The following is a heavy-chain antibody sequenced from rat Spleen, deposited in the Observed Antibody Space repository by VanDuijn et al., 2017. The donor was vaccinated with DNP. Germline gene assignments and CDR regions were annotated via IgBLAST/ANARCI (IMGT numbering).Heavy chain of an antibody. CDR2: ISHVGNSI. J-gene: IGHJ2*01. D-gene: IGHD1-12*03. CDR3: ARHDDYDGYYPFDY. Sequence: EVQLVESGGGLVQPGRSLKLSCAASGFTFSDYYMAWVRQAPKKGLEWVASISHVGNSIYYGDSVKGRFTISRDNAQSTVYLQMNSLRSEDTATYYCARHDDYDGYYPFDYWGQGVMVTVSS. V-gene: IGHV5-22*01. CDR1: GFTFSDYY.